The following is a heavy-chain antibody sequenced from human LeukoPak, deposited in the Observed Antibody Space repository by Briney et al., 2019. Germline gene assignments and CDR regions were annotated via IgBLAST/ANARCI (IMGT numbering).Heavy chain of an antibody. CDR1: GFTFGDYA. Sequence: GSLRLSCTASGFTFGDYAMSWFRQAPGKGLERVGFIRSKAYGGTTEYAASVKGRFTISRDDSKSIAYLQMNSLKTEDTAVYYCARFYVWGSYRLGYFDYWGQGTLVTVSS. D-gene: IGHD3-16*02. J-gene: IGHJ4*02. V-gene: IGHV3-49*03. CDR2: IRSKAYGGTT. CDR3: ARFYVWGSYRLGYFDY.